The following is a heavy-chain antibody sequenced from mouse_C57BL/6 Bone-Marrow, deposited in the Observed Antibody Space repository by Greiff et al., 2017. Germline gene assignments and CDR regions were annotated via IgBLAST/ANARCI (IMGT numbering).Heavy chain of an antibody. J-gene: IGHJ4*01. CDR3: TRGGYDGYSYYAMDY. CDR1: GFTFSSYA. CDR2: ISSGGDYI. D-gene: IGHD2-3*01. Sequence: EVQGVESGEGLVKPGGSLKLSCAASGFTFSSYAMSWVRQTPEKRLEWVAYISSGGDYIYYADTVKGRFTISRDNARNTLYLQMSSLKSEDTAMYYCTRGGYDGYSYYAMDYWGQGTSVTVSS. V-gene: IGHV5-9-1*02.